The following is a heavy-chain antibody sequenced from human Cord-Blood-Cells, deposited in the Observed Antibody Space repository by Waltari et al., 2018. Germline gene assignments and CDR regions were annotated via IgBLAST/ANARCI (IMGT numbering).Heavy chain of an antibody. CDR1: GFTFDDYA. CDR2: ISWNSGSI. Sequence: EVQLVESGGGLVQPGRSLRLSCAASGFTFDDYAMHWVRQAPGKGLEWVSGISWNSGSIGDADSVKGRFTIARDNAKNSLYLQMNSLRAEDTALYYCAKDYDFWSGYYDYWGQGTLVTVSS. CDR3: AKDYDFWSGYYDY. D-gene: IGHD3-3*01. J-gene: IGHJ4*02. V-gene: IGHV3-9*01.